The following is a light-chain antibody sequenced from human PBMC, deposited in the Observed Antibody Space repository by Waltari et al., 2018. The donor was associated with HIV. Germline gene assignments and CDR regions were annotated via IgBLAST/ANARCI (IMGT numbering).Light chain of an antibody. CDR1: SFNIGRNF. Sequence: QSVLTQPPSASGTPGQRVIVSCSGSSFNIGRNFVSWYQQLPGTAPKVLIFRDNQRPSGVPDRFSGSKSGASASLAISGPRSEDEADYYCAAWDDSLSGSYVFGPGTKVTVL. CDR3: AAWDDSLSGSYV. V-gene: IGLV1-47*01. J-gene: IGLJ1*01. CDR2: RDN.